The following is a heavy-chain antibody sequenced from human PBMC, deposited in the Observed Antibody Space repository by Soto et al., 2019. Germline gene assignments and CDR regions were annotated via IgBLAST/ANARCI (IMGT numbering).Heavy chain of an antibody. CDR1: GVTFSSYA. CDR2: ISDSGDKT. D-gene: IGHD2-8*02. CDR3: AKVWGLVDPFDY. V-gene: IGHV3-23*01. J-gene: IGHJ4*02. Sequence: GGSLRLSCAASGVTFSSYAMSWVRQAPGKGLEWVSSISDSGDKTYYGDSVKGRFTISRDNSQNTLYLQMNSLRADDTAIYYCAKVWGLVDPFDYWGQGTLVTVSS.